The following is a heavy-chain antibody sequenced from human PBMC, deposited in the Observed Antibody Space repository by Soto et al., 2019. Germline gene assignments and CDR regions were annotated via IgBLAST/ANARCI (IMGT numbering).Heavy chain of an antibody. J-gene: IGHJ6*03. CDR3: ARGIGGVGELYYYYMDV. Sequence: SETLSLTCAVYGGSFSGYYWSWIRQPPGKGLEWIGEINHSGSTNYNPSLKSRITISVDTSKNQFSLKLSSVTAADTAVYYCARGIGGVGELYYYYMDVWGKGTTVTVSS. V-gene: IGHV4-34*01. D-gene: IGHD3-10*01. CDR2: INHSGST. CDR1: GGSFSGYY.